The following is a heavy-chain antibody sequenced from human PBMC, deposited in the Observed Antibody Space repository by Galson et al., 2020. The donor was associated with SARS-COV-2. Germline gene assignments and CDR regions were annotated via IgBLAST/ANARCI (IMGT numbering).Heavy chain of an antibody. Sequence: QAGGSLRLSCAASGFTFSSYAMHWVRQAPGKGLEWVAVISYDGSNKYYADSVKGRFTISRDNSKNTLYLQMNSLRAEDTAVYYCARDEDYGDYRRVFDYWGQGTLVTVSS. V-gene: IGHV3-30-3*01. D-gene: IGHD4-17*01. CDR3: ARDEDYGDYRRVFDY. J-gene: IGHJ4*02. CDR1: GFTFSSYA. CDR2: ISYDGSNK.